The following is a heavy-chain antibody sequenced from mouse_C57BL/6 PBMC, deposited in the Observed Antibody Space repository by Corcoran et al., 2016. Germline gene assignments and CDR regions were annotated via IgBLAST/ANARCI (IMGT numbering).Heavy chain of an antibody. CDR2: INTYSGVP. CDR3: ARKGFITTVVATDY. D-gene: IGHD1-1*01. V-gene: IGHV9-3*01. J-gene: IGHJ2*01. Sequence: QIQLVQSGPELKKPGETVKISCKASGYTFTTYGMRWVKQAPGKGLKWMGWINTYSGVPTYADDFKGRFAFSLETSASTAYLQINNLKNEDTATYFCARKGFITTVVATDYWGQGTTLTVSS. CDR1: GYTFTTYG.